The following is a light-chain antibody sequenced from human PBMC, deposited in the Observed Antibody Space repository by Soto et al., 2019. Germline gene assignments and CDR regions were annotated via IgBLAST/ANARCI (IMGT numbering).Light chain of an antibody. V-gene: IGLV2-11*01. J-gene: IGLJ2*01. CDR1: SSDVGGYNY. CDR3: CSYAGSFVV. Sequence: QSVLTQPRSVSGSPGQSVTISCTGTSSDVGGYNYVPWYLHHPGKAPKVMIYDVNKRPSGVPDRFSGSKSDNTASLTISGLQAEDEADYYCCSYAGSFVVFGGGTKLTVL. CDR2: DVN.